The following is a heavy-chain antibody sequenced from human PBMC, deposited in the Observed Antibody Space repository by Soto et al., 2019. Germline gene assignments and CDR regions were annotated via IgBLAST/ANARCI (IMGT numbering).Heavy chain of an antibody. V-gene: IGHV4-38-2*01. J-gene: IGHJ4*02. D-gene: IGHD2-15*01. CDR1: VEPMTGGYY. Sequence: LSLTCDVSVEPMTGGYYWGWIRQSPGKGLEWIGSIYYGGTTYYNPSLRSRLAISIDTSKNQFSLRLSSVTAADTALYYCARGWYYFDFWGQGTLVTVSS. CDR3: ARGWYYFDF. CDR2: IYYGGTT.